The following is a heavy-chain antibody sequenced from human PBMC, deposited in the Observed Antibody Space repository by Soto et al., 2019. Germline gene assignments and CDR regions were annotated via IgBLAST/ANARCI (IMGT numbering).Heavy chain of an antibody. J-gene: IGHJ4*02. D-gene: IGHD2-15*01. CDR3: ARDPTAIYCSGGSCYYGGFCYFDY. Sequence: QVQLVKSGAEVKKPGASVKVACKASGYTFTSYGISWVRQAPGQGLEWMGWISAYNGNTNYAQKLQGRFTMTTDTSTRAAYMELRSLRTDDTAVYYCARDPTAIYCSGGSCYYGGFCYFDYWGQGTLVTVSS. CDR2: ISAYNGNT. V-gene: IGHV1-18*01. CDR1: GYTFTSYG.